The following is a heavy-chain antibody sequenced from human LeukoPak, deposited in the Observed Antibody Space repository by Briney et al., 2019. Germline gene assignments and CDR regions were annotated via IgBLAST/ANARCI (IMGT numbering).Heavy chain of an antibody. V-gene: IGHV3-11*01. Sequence: GGSLRLSCAASGFTFSDYYMSWIRQAPGKGLEWVSYISSTVITTYYADSVKGRFSTTRDNAKNSLYLQMNSLRAEDTAVHYCVRSVYNWNDVDYWGQGTLVTVSS. J-gene: IGHJ4*02. CDR2: ISSTVITT. D-gene: IGHD1-20*01. CDR3: VRSVYNWNDVDY. CDR1: GFTFSDYY.